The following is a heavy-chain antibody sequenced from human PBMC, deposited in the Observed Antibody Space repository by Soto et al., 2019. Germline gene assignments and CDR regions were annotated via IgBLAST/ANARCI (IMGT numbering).Heavy chain of an antibody. CDR1: GGCFSGYY. V-gene: IGHV4-34*01. Sequence: PSESLSLTSAVYGGCFSGYYWSWIRQPPGKGLEWIGEINHSGSTNYNPSLKSRVTISVDTSKNQFSLKLSSVTAADTAVYYCARGRRWLPRGAFDIWGQGTMVT. CDR2: INHSGST. D-gene: IGHD6-19*01. CDR3: ARGRRWLPRGAFDI. J-gene: IGHJ3*02.